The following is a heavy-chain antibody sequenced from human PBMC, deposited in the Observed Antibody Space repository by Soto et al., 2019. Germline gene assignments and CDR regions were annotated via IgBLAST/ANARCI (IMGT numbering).Heavy chain of an antibody. CDR3: ARGRYGDY. V-gene: IGHV1-18*01. J-gene: IGHJ4*02. CDR2: ISAHNGNT. Sequence: QVHLVQSGAEVKKPGASVKVSCKGSGYAFTTYGITWVRQAPGQGLEWMGWISAHNGNTNYAQMLQGRVTVTRDTSTSTAYMELRSLRSDDTAVYYCARGRYGDYWGQGALVTVSS. D-gene: IGHD1-1*01. CDR1: GYAFTTYG.